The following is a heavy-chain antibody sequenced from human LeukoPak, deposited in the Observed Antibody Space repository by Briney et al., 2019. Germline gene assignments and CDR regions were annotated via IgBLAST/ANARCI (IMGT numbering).Heavy chain of an antibody. CDR3: GGGDIVVVVAATGGAFDI. Sequence: SVNVSCKASGGTFSSYAISWVRQAPGQGLEWMGGIIPIFGTANYAQKFQGRVTITADESTSTAYMELSSLRSEDTAVYYGGGGDIVVVVAATGGAFDIWGQGTMVTVSS. V-gene: IGHV1-69*01. CDR2: IIPIFGTA. D-gene: IGHD2-15*01. J-gene: IGHJ3*02. CDR1: GGTFSSYA.